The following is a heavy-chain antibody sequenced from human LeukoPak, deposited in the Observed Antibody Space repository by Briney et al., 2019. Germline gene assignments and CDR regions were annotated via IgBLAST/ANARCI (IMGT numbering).Heavy chain of an antibody. CDR1: GYTFTSYY. V-gene: IGHV1-46*01. D-gene: IGHD3-3*01. CDR3: ARGTIRFLEWLPYDAFDI. Sequence: ASVKVSCKASGYTFTSYYMHWVRQAPGQGLEWMGIINPSGGSTSYAQKFQGRVTMTRDTSTSTVYMELSSLRSEDTAVYYCARGTIRFLEWLPYDAFDIWGQGTMVTVSS. J-gene: IGHJ3*02. CDR2: INPSGGST.